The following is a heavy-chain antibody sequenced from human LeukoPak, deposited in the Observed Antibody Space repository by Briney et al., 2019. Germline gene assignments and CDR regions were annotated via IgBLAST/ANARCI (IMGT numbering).Heavy chain of an antibody. V-gene: IGHV3-21*01. J-gene: IGHJ3*02. D-gene: IGHD2-15*01. CDR2: ISSSSSYI. CDR1: GFTFSSYS. Sequence: PGGSLRLSCAASGFTFSSYSMNWVRQAPGEGLEWVSSISSSSSYIYYADSVKGRFTISRDNAKNSLYLQMNSLRAEDTAVYYCARREEYCSGGSCYSDAFDIWGQGTMVTVSS. CDR3: ARREEYCSGGSCYSDAFDI.